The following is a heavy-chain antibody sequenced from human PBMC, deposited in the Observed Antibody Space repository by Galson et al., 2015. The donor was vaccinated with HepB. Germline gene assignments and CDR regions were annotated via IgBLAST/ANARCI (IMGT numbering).Heavy chain of an antibody. J-gene: IGHJ4*02. CDR1: GFSFGAYA. CDR2: IAWDGSNN. V-gene: IGHV3-30*04. Sequence: SLRLSCAASGFSFGAYAMHWVRQAPGKGLEWVSVIAWDGSNNEYADSVKGRFTTSRDNSKNTLYLQMSNLRSEDTAVYYCARDRWGTVTTPFDYWGQGTLVTVSS. D-gene: IGHD4-17*01. CDR3: ARDRWGTVTTPFDY.